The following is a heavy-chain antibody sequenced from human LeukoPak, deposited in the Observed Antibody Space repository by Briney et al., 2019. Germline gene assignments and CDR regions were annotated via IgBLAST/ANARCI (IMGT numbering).Heavy chain of an antibody. Sequence: SETLSLTCTVSGGSISSSNYHWGWIRQPPGKGLEWTGNIYYSGSTYYNPSLRSRVTISVDTSKNQFSLRLSSVTAADTAVSYCARGHHIVVVPAASNWFDPWGQGTLVTVSS. CDR2: IYYSGST. CDR3: ARGHHIVVVPAASNWFDP. V-gene: IGHV4-39*01. J-gene: IGHJ5*02. CDR1: GGSISSSNYH. D-gene: IGHD2-2*01.